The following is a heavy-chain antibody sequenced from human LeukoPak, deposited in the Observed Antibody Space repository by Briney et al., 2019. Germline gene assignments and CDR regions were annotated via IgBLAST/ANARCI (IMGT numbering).Heavy chain of an antibody. V-gene: IGHV3-30*03. J-gene: IGHJ3*02. CDR3: ACGAYSSDAFDI. CDR1: GFTFSRSG. D-gene: IGHD6-13*01. Sequence: PGRSLRLSCAASGFTFSRSGIHWVRQAPGRGLEWVAVISYDERDEYYADSVKGRFTISRDNSKNTLYLQMNSLRAEDTAVYYCACGAYSSDAFDIWGQGTMVTVSS. CDR2: ISYDERDE.